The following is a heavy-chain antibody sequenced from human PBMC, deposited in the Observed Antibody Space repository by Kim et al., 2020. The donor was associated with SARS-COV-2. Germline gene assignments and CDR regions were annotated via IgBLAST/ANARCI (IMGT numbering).Heavy chain of an antibody. CDR1: GGSISSRSYY. J-gene: IGHJ5*02. Sequence: SETLSLTCTVSGGSISSRSYYWGWIRQPPGKGLEWIGSIYYSGSTYYNPSLKSRVTISVDTSKNQFSLKLSSVTAADTAVYYCARRLGIAPNWFDPWGQGTLVTVSS. V-gene: IGHV4-39*01. CDR3: ARRLGIAPNWFDP. D-gene: IGHD6-13*01. CDR2: IYYSGST.